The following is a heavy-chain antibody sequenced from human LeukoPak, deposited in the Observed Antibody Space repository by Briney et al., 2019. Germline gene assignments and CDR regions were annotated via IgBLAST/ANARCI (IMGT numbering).Heavy chain of an antibody. Sequence: PGGSLRLSCAASEFTFSTSYMSWVRQAPGKGLEWVANIKEDGSKKSYADSVKGRFTISRDNAKSSLYLQMNSLRAVDTALYYCATPADDYWGQGTLVTVSS. V-gene: IGHV3-7*01. CDR1: EFTFSTSY. J-gene: IGHJ4*02. CDR2: IKEDGSKK. CDR3: ATPADDY.